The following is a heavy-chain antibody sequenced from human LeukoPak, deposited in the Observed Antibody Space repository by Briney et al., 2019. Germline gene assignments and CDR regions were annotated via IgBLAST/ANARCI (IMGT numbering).Heavy chain of an antibody. D-gene: IGHD1-14*01. CDR2: IYYSGST. J-gene: IGHJ1*01. Sequence: SETLSLTCTVSGGSISSYYWSWIRQPPGKGLEWMGYIYYSGSTNYNPSLKSRVTISVDTSKNQFSLKLSSVTAAGTAVYYCARDTPGGFQHWGQGTLVTVSS. CDR1: GGSISSYY. CDR3: ARDTPGGFQH. V-gene: IGHV4-59*01.